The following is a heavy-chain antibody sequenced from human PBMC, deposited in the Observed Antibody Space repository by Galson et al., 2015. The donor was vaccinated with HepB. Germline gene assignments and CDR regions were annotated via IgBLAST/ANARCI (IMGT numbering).Heavy chain of an antibody. CDR1: GFPSTSYG. CDR3: ARGTVGLIRPRSDTLDY. Sequence: PVKVSCKAAGFPSTSYGFTWVRMAPGQGYEWVGWITAYNGHTNYSKKFQARVSLTTAASTRTAYMEMRNLRPDDTALYYCARGTVGLIRPRSDTLDYWGQGTLVTVSA. J-gene: IGHJ4*02. V-gene: IGHV1-18*01. CDR2: ITAYNGHT. D-gene: IGHD3/OR15-3a*01.